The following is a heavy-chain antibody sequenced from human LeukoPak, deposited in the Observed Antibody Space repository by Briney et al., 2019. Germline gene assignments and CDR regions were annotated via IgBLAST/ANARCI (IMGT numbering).Heavy chain of an antibody. CDR3: AREDYGDYGYYYGMDV. J-gene: IGHJ6*02. CDR1: GFTFSDYY. Sequence: KSGGSLRLSCAASGFTFSDYYMSWIRQAPGKGLEWVSYISSSSSYTNYADSVKGRFTISRDNAKNSLYLQMNSLRAEDTAVYYCAREDYGDYGYYYGMDVWGQGTTVTVSS. D-gene: IGHD4-17*01. V-gene: IGHV3-11*06. CDR2: ISSSSSYT.